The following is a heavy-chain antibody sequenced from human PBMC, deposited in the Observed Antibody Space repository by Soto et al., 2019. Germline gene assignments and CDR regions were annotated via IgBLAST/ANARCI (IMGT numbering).Heavy chain of an antibody. Sequence: GSLRLSCAASGFIFENFGMSWVRQAPGKGLEWISSISGSGFKKYYADSVKGRFTISRDNSKSTVYLELNNLSAEDTAVYHCAKNQGVELVPLATVDWFDPWGQGSVVTV. CDR1: GFIFENFG. J-gene: IGHJ5*02. D-gene: IGHD1-26*01. CDR2: ISGSGFKK. CDR3: AKNQGVELVPLATVDWFDP. V-gene: IGHV3-23*01.